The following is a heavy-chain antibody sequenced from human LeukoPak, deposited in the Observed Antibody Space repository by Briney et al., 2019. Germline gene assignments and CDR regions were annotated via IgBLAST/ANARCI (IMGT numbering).Heavy chain of an antibody. V-gene: IGHV1-18*01. J-gene: IGHJ4*02. CDR1: GYTFTSYG. Sequence: VASVKVSCKASGYTFTSYGISWVRQAPGQGLEWMGWISGDNGSTNYARKLQGRITMTTDTSTSTAYMELRSLRSDDSAVYYCAREDTRRGSRGYFDYWGQGTLVTVSS. CDR2: ISGDNGST. CDR3: AREDTRRGSRGYFDY. D-gene: IGHD2-2*01.